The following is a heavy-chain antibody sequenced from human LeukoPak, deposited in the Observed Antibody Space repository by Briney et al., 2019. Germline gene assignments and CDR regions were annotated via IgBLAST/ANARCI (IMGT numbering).Heavy chain of an antibody. J-gene: IGHJ4*02. V-gene: IGHV3-23*01. CDR3: AKMVREFYTISYYFDY. CDR1: GFTFSGYA. CDR2: ISSSGAGT. Sequence: GGSLRLSCAASGFTFSGYAMNWVRQAPGKGLEWVSGISSSGAGTYYADSVKGRFTISRDNSKNTLYLQMNSLRADDTAVYYCAKMVREFYTISYYFDYWGQGTLVTVSS. D-gene: IGHD2-8*01.